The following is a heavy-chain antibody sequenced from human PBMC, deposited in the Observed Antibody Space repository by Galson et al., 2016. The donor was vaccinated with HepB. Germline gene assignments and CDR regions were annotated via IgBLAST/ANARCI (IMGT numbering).Heavy chain of an antibody. V-gene: IGHV3-7*04. CDR1: GYSFSRYW. CDR2: TRQDGGET. CDR3: ARGMIVIVYEIDV. D-gene: IGHD3-22*01. J-gene: IGHJ6*02. Sequence: SLRLSCAASGYSFSRYWMTWVRQAPGKGLEWVANTRQDGGETYYVDSVKGRFIISRDNAKNTVYLQLNSLRAEGTAVYYCARGMIVIVYEIDVWGQGTTVTVSS.